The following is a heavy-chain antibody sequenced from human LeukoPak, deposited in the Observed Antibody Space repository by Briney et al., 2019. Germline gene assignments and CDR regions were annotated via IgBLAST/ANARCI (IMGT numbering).Heavy chain of an antibody. CDR1: GGSISSYY. CDR2: IYTSGST. V-gene: IGHV4-4*09. Sequence: PSETLSLTCTVSGGSISSYYWSWIRQPPGKRLEWIGYIYTSGSTNYNPSLKSRVTISVDTSTNQFSLKLSSVTAADTAVYYCARHVAVAGPIDYWGQGTLVTVSS. CDR3: ARHVAVAGPIDY. J-gene: IGHJ4*02. D-gene: IGHD6-19*01.